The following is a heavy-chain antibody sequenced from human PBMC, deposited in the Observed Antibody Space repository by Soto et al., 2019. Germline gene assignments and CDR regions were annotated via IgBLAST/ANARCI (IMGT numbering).Heavy chain of an antibody. J-gene: IGHJ4*02. CDR3: ARGGDPDY. V-gene: IGHV3-74*01. CDR1: GFTFDYYW. D-gene: IGHD2-21*02. Sequence: EVHLVASGGGLVQPGGSLRLSCVASGFTFDYYWMHWVRQAPGEGLMWVSRLQTDGSHADYAASVKGRFTISRDNAKNTLSLQMNNLRVEDTAVYYCARGGDPDYWGQGTLVTVSS. CDR2: LQTDGSHA.